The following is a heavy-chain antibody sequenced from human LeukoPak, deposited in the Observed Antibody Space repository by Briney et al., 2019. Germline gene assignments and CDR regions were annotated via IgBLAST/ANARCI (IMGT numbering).Heavy chain of an antibody. V-gene: IGHV3-48*01. D-gene: IGHD3-9*01. CDR2: TSSSSSAI. Sequence: GGSLRLSCAASGFTFSTYGMNWVRQAPGKGLEWISYTSSSSSAIFYADSVKGRFTISRDNSKNTLYLQMNSLRAEDTAVYYCAKDLRGYYDILTGYIPGDYWGQGTLVTVSS. J-gene: IGHJ4*02. CDR3: AKDLRGYYDILTGYIPGDY. CDR1: GFTFSTYG.